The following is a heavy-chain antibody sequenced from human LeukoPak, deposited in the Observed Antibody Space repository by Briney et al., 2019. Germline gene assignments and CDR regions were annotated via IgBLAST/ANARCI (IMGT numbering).Heavy chain of an antibody. CDR3: AKDRGRGVRGVLDY. CDR2: ISGGATST. Sequence: PGGSLRLSCAASGLTFSNCAMSWVRQAPGKGLEWVSFISGGATSTYYADSVKGRFTISRDNSKNTLYLQMNSLRAEDTAVYYCAKDRGRGVRGVLDYWGQGTLVTVSS. CDR1: GLTFSNCA. D-gene: IGHD3-10*01. J-gene: IGHJ4*02. V-gene: IGHV3-23*01.